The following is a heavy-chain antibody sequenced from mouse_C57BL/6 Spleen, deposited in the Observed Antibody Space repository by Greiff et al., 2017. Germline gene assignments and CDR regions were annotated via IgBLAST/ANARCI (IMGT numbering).Heavy chain of an antibody. J-gene: IGHJ2*01. V-gene: IGHV1-80*01. CDR1: GYAFSSYW. CDR3: ARWGDYEGFDY. CDR2: IYPGDGDT. Sequence: VKLMESGAELVKPGASVKISCKASGYAFSSYWMNWVKQRPGKGLEWIGQIYPGDGDTNYNGKFKGKATLTADKSSSTAYMQLSSLTSEDSAVYFCARWGDYEGFDYWGQGTTLTVSS. D-gene: IGHD2-4*01.